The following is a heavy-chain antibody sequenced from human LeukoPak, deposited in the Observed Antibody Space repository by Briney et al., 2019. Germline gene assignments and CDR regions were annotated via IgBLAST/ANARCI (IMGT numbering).Heavy chain of an antibody. V-gene: IGHV4-59*01. Sequence: SETLSLTCTVSGGSISSYCWNWIRQPPGKGLEWIAYISDNGDTKFNPSFKSRVTISIDTSKNQFSLKLLGVTDADTDVYSCARGGGAAGYNYEFDYWGQGTLVTVSS. J-gene: IGHJ4*02. CDR1: GGSISSYC. CDR3: ARGGGAAGYNYEFDY. D-gene: IGHD5-24*01. CDR2: ISDNGDT.